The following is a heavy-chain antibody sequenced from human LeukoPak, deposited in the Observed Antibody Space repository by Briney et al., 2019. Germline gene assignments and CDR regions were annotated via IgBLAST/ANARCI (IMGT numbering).Heavy chain of an antibody. CDR3: ARASSNWNMNYFDY. CDR2: INHSGST. D-gene: IGHD1/OR15-1a*01. J-gene: IGHJ4*02. Sequence: SETLSLTCAVYGGSFSGYYWSWIRQPPGRGLEWIGEINHSGSTNYNLSLKSRVTISVDTSKNQFSLKLSSVTAADTAVYYCARASSNWNMNYFDYWGQGTLVTVSS. CDR1: GGSFSGYY. V-gene: IGHV4-34*01.